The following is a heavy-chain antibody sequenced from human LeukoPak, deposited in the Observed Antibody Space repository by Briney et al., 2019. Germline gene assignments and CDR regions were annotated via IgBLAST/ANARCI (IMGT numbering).Heavy chain of an antibody. CDR1: GFTFSSYW. CDR2: IKQDGSEK. J-gene: IGHJ3*02. D-gene: IGHD3-10*01. V-gene: IGHV3-7*01. CDR3: AREERGSGVDAFDI. Sequence: GGSLRLSCAASGFTFSSYWMSWVRQAPGKGLEWVANIKQDGSEKYYVDSVKGRFTISRDNAKNSLYLQMNSLRAEDTAVYYCAREERGSGVDAFDIWGQGTTVTVSS.